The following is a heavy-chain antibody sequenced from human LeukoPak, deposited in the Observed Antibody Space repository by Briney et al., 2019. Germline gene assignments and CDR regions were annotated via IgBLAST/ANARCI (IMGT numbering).Heavy chain of an antibody. CDR3: ARGRLLWFGETLGWFDP. CDR2: INHSGST. Sequence: SETLSLTCTVSGVSITTYYWSWIRQPPGKGLEWIGEINHSGSTNYNPSLKSRVTISVDTSKNQFSLKLSSVTAADTAVYYCARGRLLWFGETLGWFDPWGQGTLVTVSS. D-gene: IGHD3-10*01. CDR1: GVSITTYY. V-gene: IGHV4-34*01. J-gene: IGHJ5*02.